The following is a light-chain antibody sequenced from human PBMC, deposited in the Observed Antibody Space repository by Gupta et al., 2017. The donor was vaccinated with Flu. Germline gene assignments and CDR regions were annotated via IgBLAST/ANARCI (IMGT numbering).Light chain of an antibody. CDR3: QHYKSWPPA. J-gene: IGKJ1*01. V-gene: IGKV3-15*01. Sequence: PAAPSVYPGVRSALTYWASQSVSSHSNWYKKKPGQAPRLLNLDATARATGVPARCSGSGSGTEFTLTISSLQSEDFPDYSCQHYKSWPPAFGQGTXVET. CDR2: DAT. CDR1: QSVSSH.